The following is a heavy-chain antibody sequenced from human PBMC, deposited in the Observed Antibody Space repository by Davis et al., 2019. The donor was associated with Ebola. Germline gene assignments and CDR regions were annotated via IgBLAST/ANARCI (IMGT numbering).Heavy chain of an antibody. D-gene: IGHD2-2*02. CDR3: SRDGRETYTHWFDS. CDR1: GFAFSNYY. Sequence: GESLKISCAASGFAFSNYYMNWVRQAPGKGLEWVSYISYTCVIKYADSVKGRFTISSDNDQNSLYRHMNSLRDEYTAVCYCSRDGRETYTHWFDSWGQGTLVTVSS. V-gene: IGHV3-48*02. CDR2: ISYTCVI. J-gene: IGHJ5*01.